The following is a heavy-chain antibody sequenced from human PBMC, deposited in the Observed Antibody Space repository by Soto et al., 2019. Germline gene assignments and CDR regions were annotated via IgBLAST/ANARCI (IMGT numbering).Heavy chain of an antibody. CDR1: GFTLSIYW. D-gene: IGHD6-19*01. V-gene: IGHV3-7*01. Sequence: FLRLSCAASGFTLSIYWMSWLSQAPGKGLEWVANIKPDGSEKYYVDSMKGRFTISRDNAKNSLYLQMNSLRAEDTAVYYCARDIAVAGTGYWGQGTLVTVSS. J-gene: IGHJ4*02. CDR3: ARDIAVAGTGY. CDR2: IKPDGSEK.